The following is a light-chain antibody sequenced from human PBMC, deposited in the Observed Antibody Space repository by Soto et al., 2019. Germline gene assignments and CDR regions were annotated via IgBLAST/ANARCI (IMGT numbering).Light chain of an antibody. CDR2: SNN. J-gene: IGLJ1*01. V-gene: IGLV1-44*01. CDR1: SSNIGSNT. CDR3: AAWDDSLRGYV. Sequence: QSVLTQPPSASGTPGQRVTISCSGSSSNIGSNTVNWYQQLPGTAPKLLIYSNNQRPSGVPDRFSGSKSGTSASLAISGLHSEDAADYYCAAWDDSLRGYVFGTGTQLTVL.